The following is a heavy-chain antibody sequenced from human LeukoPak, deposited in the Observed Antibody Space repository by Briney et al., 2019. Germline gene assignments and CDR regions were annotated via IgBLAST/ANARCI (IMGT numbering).Heavy chain of an antibody. D-gene: IGHD1-26*01. V-gene: IGHV4-30-2*01. CDR1: GGSISSGGYS. Sequence: SETLSLTCAVSGGSISSGGYSWSWIRQPPGKGLEWIGYIYHSGSTYYNPSLKSRVTISVDRSKNQFSLKLSSVTAADTAVYYCSRESGAFSPFGYWGQETLVTVSS. CDR2: IYHSGST. CDR3: SRESGAFSPFGY. J-gene: IGHJ4*02.